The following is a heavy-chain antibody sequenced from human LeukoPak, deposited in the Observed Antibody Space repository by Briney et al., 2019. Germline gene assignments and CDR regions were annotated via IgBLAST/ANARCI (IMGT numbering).Heavy chain of an antibody. V-gene: IGHV4-59*01. Sequence: SETLSLTCTVSGGSISTYYWSWIRQPPGKGLEWIGYIYYSGSTNYNPSLKSRVTISVDTSKNQFSLKLTSVTAADTAVYYCARYDFNKYFDYWGQGILVTVSS. CDR3: ARYDFNKYFDY. CDR1: GGSISTYY. D-gene: IGHD3-3*01. J-gene: IGHJ4*02. CDR2: IYYSGST.